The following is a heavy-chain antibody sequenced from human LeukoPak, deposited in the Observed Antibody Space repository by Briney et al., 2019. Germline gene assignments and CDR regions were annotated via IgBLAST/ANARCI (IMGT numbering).Heavy chain of an antibody. J-gene: IGHJ4*02. D-gene: IGHD3-10*01. V-gene: IGHV3-15*01. CDR3: TKDPLWFGEFYSGY. CDR1: GFTFSNAW. Sequence: GGSLRLSCAASGFTFSNAWMSWVRLAPGKGLEWGGRIKSKTGGGTTDYAAPVKGRFTISRGDLKNTLYLQMNRLKTEYTGVYYCTKDPLWFGEFYSGYWGQGTLVTVSS. CDR2: IKSKTGGGTT.